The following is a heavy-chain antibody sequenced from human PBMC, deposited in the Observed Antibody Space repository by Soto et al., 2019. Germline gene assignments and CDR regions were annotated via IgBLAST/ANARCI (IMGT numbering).Heavy chain of an antibody. CDR3: VGGQYYFDY. D-gene: IGHD3-10*01. V-gene: IGHV3-30*03. CDR2: ISYDGSDK. Sequence: QVQLVESGGGVVQPGRSLRLSCAASGFPFTYYGMHWVREGPDKGLEWVAIISYDGSDKYYADSVKGRFTISRANSKNTLYLQMNSLRPEDTALYYCVGGQYYFDYRGQGTLVIVSS. J-gene: IGHJ4*02. CDR1: GFPFTYYG.